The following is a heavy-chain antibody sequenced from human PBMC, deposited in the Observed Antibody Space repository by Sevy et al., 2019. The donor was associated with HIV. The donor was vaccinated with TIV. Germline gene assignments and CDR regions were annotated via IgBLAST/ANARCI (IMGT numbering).Heavy chain of an antibody. Sequence: GGSLRLSCAASGFTFRTYAMTWVRQAPGKGLEWVSVMSGSGGDTYYADSVMGRFTISRDNSNNTLYLQMNSLRAEDTAVYYCAKDRVSGTYYTGDFDYWGQGTLVTVSS. D-gene: IGHD3-10*01. CDR2: MSGSGGDT. CDR3: AKDRVSGTYYTGDFDY. V-gene: IGHV3-23*01. CDR1: GFTFRTYA. J-gene: IGHJ4*02.